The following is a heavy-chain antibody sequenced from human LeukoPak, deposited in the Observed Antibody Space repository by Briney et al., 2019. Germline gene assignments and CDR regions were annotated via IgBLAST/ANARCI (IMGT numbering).Heavy chain of an antibody. Sequence: ASVKVSCKASGYTFTSYDINWVRQATGQGLEWMGWMNPNSGNTGYAQKFQGRVTITRNTSISTAYMELSSLRSEDTVVYYCAGGGFLEWLPLDYWGQGTLVTVSS. CDR1: GYTFTSYD. CDR3: AGGGFLEWLPLDY. CDR2: MNPNSGNT. D-gene: IGHD3-3*01. J-gene: IGHJ4*02. V-gene: IGHV1-8*03.